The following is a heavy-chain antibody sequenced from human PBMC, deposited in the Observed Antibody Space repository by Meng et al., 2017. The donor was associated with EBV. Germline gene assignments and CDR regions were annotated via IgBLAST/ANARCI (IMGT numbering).Heavy chain of an antibody. CDR2: IHYDGTTK. CDR3: VKDGGYYSGDY. J-gene: IGHJ4*02. D-gene: IGHD4-11*01. V-gene: IGHV3-30*02. CDR1: GFTFSSYA. Sequence: QGEVVEARGGVVQAWGSMGLSCAAYGFTFSSYAMYWVRQAPGKGLQCVSVIHYDGTTKHGVDSVKGRFTISRDNSKNTLYLQMNSLITEDTAVYYCVKDGGYYSGDYWGQGTLVTVSS.